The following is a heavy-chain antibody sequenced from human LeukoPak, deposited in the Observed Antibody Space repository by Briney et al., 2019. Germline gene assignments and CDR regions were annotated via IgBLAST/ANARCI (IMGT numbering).Heavy chain of an antibody. V-gene: IGHV4-34*01. J-gene: IGHJ4*02. CDR1: GGSFSGYY. CDR3: ARAPGGTVAARRGSFDY. CDR2: INHSGST. D-gene: IGHD6-6*01. Sequence: SETLSLTCAVYGGSFSGYYWSWIRQPPGKGLEWIGEINHSGSTNYNPSLKSRVTISVDTSKNQFSLKLSSVTAADTAVYYCARAPGGTVAARRGSFDYWGQGTLVTVSS.